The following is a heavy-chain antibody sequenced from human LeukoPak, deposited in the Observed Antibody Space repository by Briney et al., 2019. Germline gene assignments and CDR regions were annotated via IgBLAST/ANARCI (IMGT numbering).Heavy chain of an antibody. J-gene: IGHJ4*02. CDR1: GFTFSNYG. Sequence: GMSLRLSCAASGFTFSNYGMHWVRQAPGKGLEWVVLIWYGGSNKYYADSVKGRFTISRDYSKKTLYLQMNSLRAEDTAVYYCATDLSYGSLGHWGQGTLVTVSS. D-gene: IGHD5-18*01. CDR3: ATDLSYGSLGH. CDR2: IWYGGSNK. V-gene: IGHV3-33*01.